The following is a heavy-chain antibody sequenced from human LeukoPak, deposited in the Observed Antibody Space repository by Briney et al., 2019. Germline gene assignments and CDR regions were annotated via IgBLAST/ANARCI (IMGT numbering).Heavy chain of an antibody. Sequence: PGGSLRLSCVASGFTFSSYEMNWVRQAPGKGLEWVSYISSSGSTLYYVDSVKGRFTISRDNAKNSLYLQMNSLRAEDTAVYYCARDLRDYSSSSRYFDYWGQGTLVTVSS. V-gene: IGHV3-48*03. J-gene: IGHJ4*02. CDR3: ARDLRDYSSSSRYFDY. CDR1: GFTFSSYE. CDR2: ISSSGSTL. D-gene: IGHD6-6*01.